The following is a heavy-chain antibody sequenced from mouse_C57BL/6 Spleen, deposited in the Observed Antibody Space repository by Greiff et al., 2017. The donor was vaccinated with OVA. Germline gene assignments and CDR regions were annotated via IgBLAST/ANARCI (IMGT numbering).Heavy chain of an antibody. CDR2: INPNNGGT. Sequence: EVQLQQSGPELVKPGASVKISCKASGYTFTDYYMNRVKQSHGKSLEWIGDINPNNGGTSYNQKFKGKATLTVDKSSSTAYMELRSLTSEDSAVYYCARRDSAMDYWGQGTSVTVSS. V-gene: IGHV1-26*01. CDR1: GYTFTDYY. J-gene: IGHJ4*01. CDR3: ARRDSAMDY.